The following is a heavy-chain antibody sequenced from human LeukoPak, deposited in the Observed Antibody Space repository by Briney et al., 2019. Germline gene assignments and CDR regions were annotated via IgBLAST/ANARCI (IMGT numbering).Heavy chain of an antibody. CDR3: ARGLEWLTRRHTWFDP. CDR1: GYIFIGYN. Sequence: GASVKVSCKASGYIFIGYNMHWVRQAPGQGLEWMGWISAYNGNTNYAQKLQGRVTMTTDTSTSTAYMELRSLRSDDTAVYYCARGLEWLTRRHTWFDPWGQGTLVTVSS. J-gene: IGHJ5*02. D-gene: IGHD3-3*01. V-gene: IGHV1-18*04. CDR2: ISAYNGNT.